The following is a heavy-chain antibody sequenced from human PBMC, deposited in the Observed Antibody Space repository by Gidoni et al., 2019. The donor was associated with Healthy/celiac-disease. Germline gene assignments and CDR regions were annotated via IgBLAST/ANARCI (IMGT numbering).Heavy chain of an antibody. CDR2: ISSGTSYI. Sequence: GGSLRLSCAASGFTFSSYCMYWVRQAPGKGLEWVSSISSGTSYIYYADSVKGRCTISRDNAKNSLSLQMNSLRAEDTAVYYCARERSVAYCGGDCYSGYFDYWGQGTLVTVSS. CDR3: ARERSVAYCGGDCYSGYFDY. CDR1: GFTFSSYC. J-gene: IGHJ4*02. V-gene: IGHV3-21*01. D-gene: IGHD2-21*02.